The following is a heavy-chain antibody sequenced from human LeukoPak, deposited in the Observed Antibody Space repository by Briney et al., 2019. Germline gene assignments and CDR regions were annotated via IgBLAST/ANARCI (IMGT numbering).Heavy chain of an antibody. Sequence: GGSLRLSCAASGFTFSSYTMHWIRQAPGKGLEWVSSISGSNSYIFYADSVKGRFTVSRDNAKDSLYLQMNSLRAEDTAVYYCARALTTLTYEGYWGQGTLVTVSS. CDR2: ISGSNSYI. J-gene: IGHJ4*02. CDR1: GFTFSSYT. V-gene: IGHV3-21*01. CDR3: ARALTTLTYEGY. D-gene: IGHD1-1*01.